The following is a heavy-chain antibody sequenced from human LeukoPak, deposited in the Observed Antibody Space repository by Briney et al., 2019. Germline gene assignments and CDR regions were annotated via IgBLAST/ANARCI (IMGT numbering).Heavy chain of an antibody. D-gene: IGHD6-13*01. CDR2: INHSGST. Sequence: SETLSLTCTVSGGSISTYFWTWIRQSPGKGLEWIGEINHSGSTNYNPSLKSRVTISVDTSKNQFSLKLSSVTAADTAVYYCARVTGYRIEDYFDYWGQGTLVTVSS. CDR1: GGSISTYF. J-gene: IGHJ4*02. V-gene: IGHV4-34*01. CDR3: ARVTGYRIEDYFDY.